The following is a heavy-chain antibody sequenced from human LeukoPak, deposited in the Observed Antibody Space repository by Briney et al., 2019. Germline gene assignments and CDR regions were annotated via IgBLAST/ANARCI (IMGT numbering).Heavy chain of an antibody. CDR3: ARLVGARSQADY. CDR1: GYSINSGYY. V-gene: IGHV4-38-2*01. Sequence: PSETLSLTCAVSGYSINSGYYWGWIRQPPGKGLEWIGSIYHSGSTYYNPSLKSRVTISVDTPKNQFSLRLSSVTAADTAVYYCARLVGARSQADYWGQGTLVTVSS. D-gene: IGHD1-26*01. J-gene: IGHJ4*02. CDR2: IYHSGST.